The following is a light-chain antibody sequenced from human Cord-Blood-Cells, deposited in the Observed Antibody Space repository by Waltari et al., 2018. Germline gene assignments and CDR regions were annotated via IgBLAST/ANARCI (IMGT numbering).Light chain of an antibody. CDR1: QGISSY. Sequence: DIQMTQSPSYLSASVGDRVTISCRASQGISSYLTWYQQKPGKAPRLLIYAASSLQTGVPSRFSGSGSGTDFTLTISSLQPEDFATYYCQQYYSTPHTFGQGTKLEIK. J-gene: IGKJ2*01. CDR3: QQYYSTPHT. CDR2: AAS. V-gene: IGKV1-39*01.